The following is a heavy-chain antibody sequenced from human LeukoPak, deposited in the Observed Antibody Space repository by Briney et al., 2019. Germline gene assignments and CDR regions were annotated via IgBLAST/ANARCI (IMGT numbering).Heavy chain of an antibody. CDR1: GGSISSYY. J-gene: IGHJ4*02. CDR3: ARGVEYYYDSSGYYPYYFDY. CDR2: IYYSGST. Sequence: PSETLSLTCTVSGGSISSYYWSWIRQPPGKGLEWIGYIYYSGSTNYNPSLKSRVTISVDTSKNQFSLKLSSVTAADTAAYYCARGVEYYYDSSGYYPYYFDYWGQGTLVTVSS. D-gene: IGHD3-22*01. V-gene: IGHV4-59*01.